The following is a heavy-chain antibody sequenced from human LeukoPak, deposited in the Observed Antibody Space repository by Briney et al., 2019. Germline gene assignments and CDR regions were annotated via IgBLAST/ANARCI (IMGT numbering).Heavy chain of an antibody. D-gene: IGHD3-22*01. J-gene: IGHJ4*02. CDR3: ARGLRTTYYYDSSGSAFDY. V-gene: IGHV1-18*01. CDR1: GYTFTSYG. CDR2: ISAYNGNT. Sequence: ASVKVSCKASGYTFTSYGISWVRQAPGQGLEWVGWISAYNGNTNYAQKLQGRVTMTTDTSTSTAYMELRSLRSDDTAVYYCARGLRTTYYYDSSGSAFDYWGQGTLVTVSS.